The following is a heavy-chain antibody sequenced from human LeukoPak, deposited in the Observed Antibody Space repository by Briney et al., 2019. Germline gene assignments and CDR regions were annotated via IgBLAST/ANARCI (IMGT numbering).Heavy chain of an antibody. Sequence: GGSLRLSCAASGFTFSNNWMHWVRRAPGKGLVWVSRISSDGRTTHYADSVKGRFTISRDSAKNTLFLQMNDLRAEDTAVYYCLGYYSGSPNWRPGTLVTVSS. CDR1: GFTFSNNW. CDR3: LGYYSGSPN. J-gene: IGHJ4*02. D-gene: IGHD3-10*01. CDR2: ISSDGRTT. V-gene: IGHV3-74*01.